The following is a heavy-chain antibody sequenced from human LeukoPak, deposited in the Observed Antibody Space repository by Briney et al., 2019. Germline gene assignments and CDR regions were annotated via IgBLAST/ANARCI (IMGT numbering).Heavy chain of an antibody. CDR2: ISSSSSYI. CDR1: GFTFSSYS. CDR3: ARMMGVVVTATADY. D-gene: IGHD2-21*02. J-gene: IGHJ4*02. Sequence: PGGSLRLSCAASGFTFSSYSMNWVRQAPGKGLEWVSSISSSSSYIYYADSVKGRFTISRDNAKNSLYLQMNSLRAEDTAVYYCARMMGVVVTATADYWGQGTLVTVSS. V-gene: IGHV3-21*01.